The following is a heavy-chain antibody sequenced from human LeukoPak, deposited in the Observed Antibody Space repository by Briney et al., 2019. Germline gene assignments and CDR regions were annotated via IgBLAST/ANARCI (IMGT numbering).Heavy chain of an antibody. D-gene: IGHD3-22*01. CDR2: IYYGENT. CDR1: GGSISSGPFY. J-gene: IGHJ4*02. Sequence: SETLSLTCTVSGGSISSGPFYWGWIRQPPGKGLEWIGNIYYGENTYYNPSLKSRVTISIDTSKNQFYLKLSSLTAADTAVYYCARRDDSSGYHKIFDYWGPGTLVTVSS. CDR3: ARRDDSSGYHKIFDY. V-gene: IGHV4-39*01.